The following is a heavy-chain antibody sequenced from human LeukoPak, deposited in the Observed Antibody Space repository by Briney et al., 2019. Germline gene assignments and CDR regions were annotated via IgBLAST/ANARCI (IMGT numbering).Heavy chain of an antibody. CDR1: GFTFSSYG. CDR2: ISYDGSNK. Sequence: PGRSLRLSCAASGFTFSSYGMHWVRQAPGKGLEWVAVISYDGSNKYYADSVKGRFTISRDNFKNTLYLQMNSLRAEDTAVYYCAKGWMDYGMDVWGKGTTVTVSS. CDR3: AKGWMDYGMDV. V-gene: IGHV3-30*18. J-gene: IGHJ6*04. D-gene: IGHD2-2*03.